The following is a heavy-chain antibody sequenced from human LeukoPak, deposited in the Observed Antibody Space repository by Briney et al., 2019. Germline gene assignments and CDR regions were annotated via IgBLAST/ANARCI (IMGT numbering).Heavy chain of an antibody. D-gene: IGHD2-8*01. Sequence: PGGSLRLSCAASGFTLRSYTMNWVRQAPGKGLEWVAVISYDGSNKYYADSVKGRFTISRDNSKNTLYLQMNSLRAEDTAVYYCARDNGGYWGQGTLVTVSS. CDR2: ISYDGSNK. V-gene: IGHV3-30-3*01. CDR1: GFTLRSYT. J-gene: IGHJ4*02. CDR3: ARDNGGY.